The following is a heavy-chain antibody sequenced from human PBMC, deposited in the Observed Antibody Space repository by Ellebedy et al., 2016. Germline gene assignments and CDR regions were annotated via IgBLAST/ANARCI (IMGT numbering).Heavy chain of an antibody. CDR2: ITGSGGRT. CDR1: GFTFSSYA. D-gene: IGHD1-26*01. CDR3: ARVCIVGATFGDY. J-gene: IGHJ4*02. V-gene: IGHV3-23*01. Sequence: GESLKISXAASGFTFSSYAMSWVRQAPGKGLEWVSTITGSGGRTSYADSVKGRFTISRDNSKSTLYLQMNSLRAEDTAVYYCARVCIVGATFGDYWGQGTLVTVSS.